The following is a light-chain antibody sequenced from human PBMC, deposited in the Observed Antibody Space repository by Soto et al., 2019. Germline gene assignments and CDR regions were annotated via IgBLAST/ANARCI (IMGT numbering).Light chain of an antibody. V-gene: IGKV3-15*01. Sequence: EIVMTQTPATLSVSPGERATLSCRASQSVSSNLAWYQQKPGQAPRLVIYGASTRATGIPARFSGSRSGREFTLTIISLQSEDFAVYYCQQYNNWPPCTFGQGTRLDIK. J-gene: IGKJ5*01. CDR2: GAS. CDR3: QQYNNWPPCT. CDR1: QSVSSN.